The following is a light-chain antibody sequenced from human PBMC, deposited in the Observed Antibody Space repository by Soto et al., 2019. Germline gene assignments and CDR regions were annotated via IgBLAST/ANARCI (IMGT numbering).Light chain of an antibody. J-gene: IGLJ2*01. V-gene: IGLV4-69*01. CDR3: QTWGSGIHVV. CDR2: VNADGSH. CDR1: SGHTTYA. Sequence: QPVLTQSPSASASLGASVKLTCSLSSGHTTYAIAWHQQHPEKGPRYLMKVNADGSHNKGDGIPDRFSGSSSGAERYLIISSLQSEDEADYYCQTWGSGIHVVFGGGTKLTVL.